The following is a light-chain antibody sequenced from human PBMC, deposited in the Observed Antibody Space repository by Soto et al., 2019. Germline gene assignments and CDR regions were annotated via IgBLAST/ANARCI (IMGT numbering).Light chain of an antibody. J-gene: IGLJ2*01. CDR3: PSADSSGTYVV. CDR2: KDS. Sequence: SYELTQPPSVSVSPGQTARITCSGDALPNQYAYWYQQKPGQAPVLVIYKDSERPSGIPERFSGSSSGTTVTLTISGVQAEDEADYYCPSADSSGTYVVFGGGTKLTVL. CDR1: ALPNQY. V-gene: IGLV3-25*03.